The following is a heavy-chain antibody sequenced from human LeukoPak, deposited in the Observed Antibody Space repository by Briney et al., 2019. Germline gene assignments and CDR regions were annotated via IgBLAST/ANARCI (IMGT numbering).Heavy chain of an antibody. CDR1: GGSFSGYY. CDR2: INHSGST. Sequence: KPSETLSLTCAVYGGSFSGYYWSWIRQPPGKGLEWIREINHSGSTNYNPSLKSRVTISVDTSKNQFSLKLSSVTAADTAVYYCARRGRGYSYGRWGQGTLVTVSS. D-gene: IGHD5-18*01. CDR3: ARRGRGYSYGR. V-gene: IGHV4-34*01. J-gene: IGHJ4*02.